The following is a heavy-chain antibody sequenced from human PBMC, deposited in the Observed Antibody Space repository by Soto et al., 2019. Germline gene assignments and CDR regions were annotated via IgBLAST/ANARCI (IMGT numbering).Heavy chain of an antibody. CDR1: GFTFSSYS. D-gene: IGHD5-18*01. J-gene: IGHJ4*02. CDR2: IRSSSSYI. V-gene: IGHV3-21*01. Sequence: EVQLVESGGGLVKPGGSLRLSCAASGFTFSSYSMNWVRQAPGKGLEWVSSIRSSSSYIYYADSVNCRFTISRDNAKNSLYPQMNSLRAEDTAVYYCARDQPGYSYGYGLGYWGQGTLVTVSS. CDR3: ARDQPGYSYGYGLGY.